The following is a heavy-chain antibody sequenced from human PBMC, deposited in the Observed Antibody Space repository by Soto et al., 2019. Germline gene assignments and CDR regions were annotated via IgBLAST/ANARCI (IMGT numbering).Heavy chain of an antibody. D-gene: IGHD2-2*01. V-gene: IGHV1-18*01. CDR1: GYSFTRYG. CDR2: ISAYNGNT. Sequence: GASVKVSCKASGYSFTRYGISWVLQAPGQGLEWMGWISAYNGNTQYAQDLQGRVTMTTDTSTNTAYMELRSLRSDDTAVYYCARGSIITPSAIGTSNFDYWGQGTLVTVSS. CDR3: ARGSIITPSAIGTSNFDY. J-gene: IGHJ4*02.